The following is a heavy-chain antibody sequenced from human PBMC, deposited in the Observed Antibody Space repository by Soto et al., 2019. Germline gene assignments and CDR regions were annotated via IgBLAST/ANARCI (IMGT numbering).Heavy chain of an antibody. V-gene: IGHV3-30*03. J-gene: IGHJ6*02. CDR3: ARYDSSGYYWPYYYYGMDL. CDR1: RFTFSTND. D-gene: IGHD3-22*01. CDR2: ITEDGTRK. Sequence: PGGSLRLSCAAPRFTFSTNDIHWVRQAPVKGLEWVAHITEDGTRKYYADSVKGRFTISRDNSKNMVDLQMNNLRSEDTAVYYCARYDSSGYYWPYYYYGMDLWGQGTTVTVSS.